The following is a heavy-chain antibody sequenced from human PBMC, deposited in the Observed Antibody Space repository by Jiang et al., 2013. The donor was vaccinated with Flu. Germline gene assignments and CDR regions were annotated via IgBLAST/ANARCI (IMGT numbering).Heavy chain of an antibody. Sequence: VQLVESGGGLVKPGGSLRLSCAASGFTFSSYSMNWVRQAPGKGLEWVSSISSSSSYIYYADSVKGRFTISRDNAKNSLYLQMNSLRAEDTAVYYCARGLYCSSTSCYFSDYWGQGTLATVS. V-gene: IGHV3-21*01. CDR3: ARGLYCSSTSCYFSDY. J-gene: IGHJ4*02. D-gene: IGHD2-2*01. CDR2: ISSSSSYI. CDR1: GFTFSSYS.